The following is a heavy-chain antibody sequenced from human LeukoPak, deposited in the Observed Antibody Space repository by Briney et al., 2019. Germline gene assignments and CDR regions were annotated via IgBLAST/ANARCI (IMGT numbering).Heavy chain of an antibody. D-gene: IGHD2-15*01. V-gene: IGHV1-18*01. CDR1: GYTFTSHG. J-gene: IGHJ5*02. CDR2: ISAYNGNT. Sequence: ASVKVSCKASGYTFTSHGISWVRQAPGQGLEWMGWISAYNGNTNYAQKLQGRVTMTTDTSTSTAYMELRSLRSDDTAVYYCARAGYCSGGSCPNWFDPWGQGTLVTVSS. CDR3: ARAGYCSGGSCPNWFDP.